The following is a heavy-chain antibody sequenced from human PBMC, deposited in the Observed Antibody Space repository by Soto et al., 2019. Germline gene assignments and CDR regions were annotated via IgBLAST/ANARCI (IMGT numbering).Heavy chain of an antibody. CDR2: IYYSGST. Sequence: PSATLALTCTLSCGSISSYYCICIRQAECKGLEWLGYIYYSGSTNYNPSLKSRVTISVDTSKNQFSLKLSSVTAADTAVYYCARGHSGSYYPFGYYFDYWGQGTLVTVS. J-gene: IGHJ4*02. CDR1: CGSISSYY. CDR3: ARGHSGSYYPFGYYFDY. D-gene: IGHD1-26*01. V-gene: IGHV4-59*01.